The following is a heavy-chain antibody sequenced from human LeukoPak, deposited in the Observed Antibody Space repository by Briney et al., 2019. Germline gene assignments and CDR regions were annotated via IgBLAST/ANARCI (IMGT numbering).Heavy chain of an antibody. CDR2: IYHTGST. CDR1: GGSISSGTYY. CDR3: AREVVY. V-gene: IGHV4-31*03. Sequence: SQTLSLTCTVSGGSISSGTYYWSWIRQHPGKGLEWFGYIYHTGSTHYNPSLKSRVTISLDTSKNQFSLRLSSVTAADTAVYYCAREVVYWGQGTLVTVSS. J-gene: IGHJ4*02.